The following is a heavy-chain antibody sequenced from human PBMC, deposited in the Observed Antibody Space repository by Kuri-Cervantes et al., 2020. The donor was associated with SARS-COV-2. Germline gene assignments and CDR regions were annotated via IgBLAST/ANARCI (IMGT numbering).Heavy chain of an antibody. V-gene: IGHV1-3*01. J-gene: IGHJ6*02. Sequence: ASVKVSCKASGYAFTSYAMHWVRQAPEQRLEWMGWINAGNGNTKYSQKFQGRVTITRDTSASTAYMELSSLRSEDTAVYYCASSLVPAVVYGMDVWGQGTTVTVSS. CDR3: ASSLVPAVVYGMDV. D-gene: IGHD2-2*01. CDR2: INAGNGNT. CDR1: GYAFTSYA.